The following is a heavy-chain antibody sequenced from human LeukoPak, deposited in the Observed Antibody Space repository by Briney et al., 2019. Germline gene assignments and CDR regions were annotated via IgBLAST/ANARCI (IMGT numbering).Heavy chain of an antibody. Sequence: GGSLRLSCAASGFTFSSYAMHWVRQAPGKGLEWVAVISYDGSNKYYADSVKGRFTISRDNSKNTLYLQMNSLRAEDTAVYYCARDLLTANYWGRGTLVTVSS. CDR2: ISYDGSNK. V-gene: IGHV3-30-3*01. CDR3: ARDLLTANY. CDR1: GFTFSSYA. J-gene: IGHJ4*02. D-gene: IGHD2-21*02.